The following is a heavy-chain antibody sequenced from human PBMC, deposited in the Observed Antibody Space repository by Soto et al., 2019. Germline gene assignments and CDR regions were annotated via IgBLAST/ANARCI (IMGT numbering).Heavy chain of an antibody. CDR2: MSTSNGDT. J-gene: IGHJ2*01. V-gene: IGHV1-18*01. D-gene: IGHD6-19*01. CDR1: GYMFITYG. Sequence: ASVKVSCQASGYMFITYGFNWVRQAPGEGLEWMGWMSTSNGDTKTAQKFKGRLTMTSETSTNTVYMELTNLRSDDTAVYYCARARYFATEHRQWWYFDLWGRGTLVTVSS. CDR3: ARARYFATEHRQWWYFDL.